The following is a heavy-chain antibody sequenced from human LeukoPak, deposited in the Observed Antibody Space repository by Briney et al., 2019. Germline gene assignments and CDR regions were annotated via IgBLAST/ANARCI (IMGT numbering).Heavy chain of an antibody. Sequence: PSETLSLTCAVYGGSFSGYYWSRIRQPPGKGLEWIGEINHSGSTNYNPSLKSRVTISVDTSKNQFSLELSSVTAADTAVYYCARGYCSSTSCYFWGYYYGMDVWGQGTTVTVSS. CDR1: GGSFSGYY. CDR2: INHSGST. CDR3: ARGYCSSTSCYFWGYYYGMDV. D-gene: IGHD2-2*01. J-gene: IGHJ6*02. V-gene: IGHV4-34*01.